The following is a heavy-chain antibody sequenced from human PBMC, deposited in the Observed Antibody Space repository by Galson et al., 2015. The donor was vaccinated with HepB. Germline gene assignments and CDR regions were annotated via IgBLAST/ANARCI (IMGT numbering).Heavy chain of an antibody. CDR3: AKAFGAIGCDY. V-gene: IGHV3-30*18. J-gene: IGHJ4*02. CDR2: ISYDGSNK. CDR1: GFTFSSYG. Sequence: SLRLSCAASGFTFSSYGMHWVRQAPGKGLEWVAVISYDGSNKYYADSVKGRFTISRDNSKNTLYLQMNSLRAEDTAVYYCAKAFGAIGCDYWGQGTLVTVSS. D-gene: IGHD4/OR15-4a*01.